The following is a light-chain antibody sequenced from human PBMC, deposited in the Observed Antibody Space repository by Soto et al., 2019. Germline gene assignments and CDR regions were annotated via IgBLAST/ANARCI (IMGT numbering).Light chain of an antibody. CDR3: SSYTSIITLYV. V-gene: IGLV2-14*01. Sequence: QSVLTQPAPVSGSPGQSITISCTGTSSDVGGYNYVSWYQQHPGKAPKLMIYEVSNRPSGVSNRFSGSKSGNTASLTISGLQAEDEPDYYCSSYTSIITLYVFGSGTKPTVL. J-gene: IGLJ1*01. CDR2: EVS. CDR1: SSDVGGYNY.